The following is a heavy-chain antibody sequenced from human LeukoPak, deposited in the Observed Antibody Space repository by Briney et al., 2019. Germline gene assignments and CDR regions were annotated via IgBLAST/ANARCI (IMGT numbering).Heavy chain of an antibody. V-gene: IGHV3-49*04. CDR2: IRSKAYGGTT. Sequence: GGSLRLSCTASGFTLGDYAMSWVRQAPGKGLEWVGFIRSKAYGGTTEYAASVKGRFTISRDDSKSIAYLQMNSLKTEDTAVYYCTRAGYGYCYYYMDVWGKGTTVTVSS. CDR1: GFTLGDYA. J-gene: IGHJ6*03. D-gene: IGHD5-18*01. CDR3: TRAGYGYCYYYMDV.